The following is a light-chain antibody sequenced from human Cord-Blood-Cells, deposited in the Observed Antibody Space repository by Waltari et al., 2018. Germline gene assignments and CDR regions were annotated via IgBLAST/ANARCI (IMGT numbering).Light chain of an antibody. Sequence: QSALTQPASGSGSPGQSITISCTGTSSDVGSYNLVSWYQQHPGKAPKLLIYEGSKRPSGVSNRFSGSKSGNTASLTISGLQAEDEADYYCCSYAGSSTFYWVFGGGTKLTVL. CDR2: EGS. CDR3: CSYAGSSTFYWV. CDR1: SSDVGSYNL. V-gene: IGLV2-23*03. J-gene: IGLJ3*02.